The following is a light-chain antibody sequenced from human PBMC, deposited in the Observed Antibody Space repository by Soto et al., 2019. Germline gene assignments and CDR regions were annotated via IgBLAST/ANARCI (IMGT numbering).Light chain of an antibody. CDR1: QGISSY. CDR3: QQYYSYPRT. J-gene: IGKJ3*01. CDR2: AAS. V-gene: IGKV1-8*01. Sequence: AIRMTQSPSSFSASTGDRVTTTCRASQGISSYLAWYQQKPGKAPKLLIYAASTLQSGVPSRFSGSGSGTDFTLTISRLQSEDFATYYCQQYYSYPRTFGPGTKVDIK.